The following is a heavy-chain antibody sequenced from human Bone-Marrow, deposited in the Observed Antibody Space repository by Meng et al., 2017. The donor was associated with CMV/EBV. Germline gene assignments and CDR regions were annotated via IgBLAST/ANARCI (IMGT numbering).Heavy chain of an antibody. V-gene: IGHV1-2*02. CDR1: GYTFTGYC. D-gene: IGHD3-10*01. CDR2: NNPSSSGT. J-gene: IGHJ4*02. Sequence: SGYTFTGYCLHWGRQAARQGLEWMEWNNPSSSGTNYAQKFQGRITMTRDTSISTAYMELSRLKSDDTAEYYCARGGVRVRGLHPLDHWGQGTLVTVSS. CDR3: ARGGVRVRGLHPLDH.